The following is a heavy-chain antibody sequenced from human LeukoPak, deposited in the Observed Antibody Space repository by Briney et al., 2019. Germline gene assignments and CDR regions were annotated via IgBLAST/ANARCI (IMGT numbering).Heavy chain of an antibody. Sequence: GRSLRLSCAASGFTFSSYGMHWVGQAPGKGLEGVAVIWYDGSNKYYADSVKGRFTISRDNSKNTLYLQMNRLRAEDTAVYYCAKDFARIGGGYNWGGYYMDVWGKGTTVTVSS. V-gene: IGHV3-33*06. CDR1: GFTFSSYG. D-gene: IGHD5-24*01. CDR3: AKDFARIGGGYNWGGYYMDV. J-gene: IGHJ6*03. CDR2: IWYDGSNK.